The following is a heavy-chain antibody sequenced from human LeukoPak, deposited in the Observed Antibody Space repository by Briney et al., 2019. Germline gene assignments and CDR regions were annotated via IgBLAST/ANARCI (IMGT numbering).Heavy chain of an antibody. CDR2: IHTTGST. CDR3: ARGGGNRHFDS. D-gene: IGHD2-15*01. CDR1: VGFTTYDY. V-gene: IGHV4-4*07. J-gene: IGHJ4*02. Sequence: SETLSLTCSVSVGFTTYDYWNWIRQPAGKAAEWIGRIHTTGSTNYNPSLKSRLTVTLDKSKKQFSLKVTSMAAADTALYYCARGGGNRHFDSWGQGILVTVSS.